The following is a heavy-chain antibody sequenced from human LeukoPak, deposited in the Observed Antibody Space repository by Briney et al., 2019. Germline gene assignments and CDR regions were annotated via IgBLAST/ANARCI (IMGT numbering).Heavy chain of an antibody. CDR3: ARDGTSTDDY. CDR2: ISGNNDNP. J-gene: IGHJ4*02. D-gene: IGHD2-2*01. V-gene: IGHV1-18*01. CDR1: GYTFSNFG. Sequence: ASVKVSCKTSGYTFSNFGINWVRQAPGQGLEWMGWISGNNDNPNYGQKFQGRFTVTTDSSTSTAYMELRNLRFDDTAVYYCARDGTSTDDYWGQGTLVTGSS.